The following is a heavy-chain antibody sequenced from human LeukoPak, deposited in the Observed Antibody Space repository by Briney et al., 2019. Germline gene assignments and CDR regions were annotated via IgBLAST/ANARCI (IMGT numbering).Heavy chain of an antibody. J-gene: IGHJ6*02. CDR3: TGGLFHYGMDV. CDR2: IKSKTDGGTT. Sequence: PGGSLRLPCAVSGFTFSNAWMSWVRQAPGKGLEWVGRIKSKTDGGTTDYAAPVKGRFTISRDDSKNTLYLQMNSLKTEDTAVYYCTGGLFHYGMDVWGQGTTVTVAS. CDR1: GFTFSNAW. V-gene: IGHV3-15*01. D-gene: IGHD3-22*01.